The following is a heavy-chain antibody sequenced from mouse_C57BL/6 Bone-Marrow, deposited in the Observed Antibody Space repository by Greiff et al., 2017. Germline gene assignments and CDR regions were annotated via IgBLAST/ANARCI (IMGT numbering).Heavy chain of an antibody. Sequence: VQLVESGPGLVQPSQSLSITCTVSGFSLTSYGVHWVRQSPGKVLEWLGVIWRGGSTDSNAAFISRLNISKDNSKSKVFFKMNSRQADDTAIYYWAALLYYFDYWGQGTTLTVSS. V-gene: IGHV2-2*01. CDR3: AALLYYFDY. CDR2: IWRGGST. J-gene: IGHJ2*01. CDR1: GFSLTSYG. D-gene: IGHD2-10*01.